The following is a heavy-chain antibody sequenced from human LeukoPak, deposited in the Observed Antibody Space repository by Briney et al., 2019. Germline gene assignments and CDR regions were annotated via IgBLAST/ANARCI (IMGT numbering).Heavy chain of an antibody. Sequence: SVKVSCKASGGTFSSYAISWVRQAPGQGLEWMGGIIPIFGTANYAQKFQGRVTITADESTSTAYMELNSLRSEDSAVFYCARGDSSSYEFDYWGQGTLVTVSS. V-gene: IGHV1-69*13. CDR2: IIPIFGTA. D-gene: IGHD3-22*01. CDR3: ARGDSSSYEFDY. J-gene: IGHJ4*02. CDR1: GGTFSSYA.